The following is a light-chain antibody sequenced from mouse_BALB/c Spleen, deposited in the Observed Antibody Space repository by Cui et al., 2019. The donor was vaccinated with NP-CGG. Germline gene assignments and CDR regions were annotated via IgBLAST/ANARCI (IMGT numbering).Light chain of an antibody. CDR2: GTN. J-gene: IGLJ1*01. V-gene: IGLV1*01. CDR1: TGAVTTSNY. Sequence: VVTQESALTISPGETVTLTCRSSTGAVTTSNYANWVQEKPDHLFTGLIGGTNNRAPGVPARFSGSLIGDKAALTITGAQNEDEAIYFCALWYSNHWVFGGGTKLTVL. CDR3: ALWYSNHWV.